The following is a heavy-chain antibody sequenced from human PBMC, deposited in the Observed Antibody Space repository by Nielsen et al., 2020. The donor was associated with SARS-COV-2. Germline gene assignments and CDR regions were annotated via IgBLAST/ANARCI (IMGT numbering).Heavy chain of an antibody. Sequence: GESLKISCVGSGFTFSDYYLSWVRQAPGKGLEWVSYISSSGYTNYVDSVKGRFTISRDNARNSVYLQMNSLRAEDTAVYYCARTGRNMVNYYGMDVWGQGTTVTVSS. CDR1: GFTFSDYY. V-gene: IGHV3-11*03. D-gene: IGHD5-18*01. CDR3: ARTGRNMVNYYGMDV. J-gene: IGHJ6*02. CDR2: ISSSGYT.